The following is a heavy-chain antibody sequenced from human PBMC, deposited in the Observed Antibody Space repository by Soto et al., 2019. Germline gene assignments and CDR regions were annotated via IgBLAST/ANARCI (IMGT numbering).Heavy chain of an antibody. J-gene: IGHJ4*02. D-gene: IGHD3-22*01. V-gene: IGHV4-39*01. Sequence: QLQLQESGPGLVKPSETLSLTCTVSGGSISSSSYYWGWIRQPPGKGLEWIGSIYYSGSTYYNPYLRSGVPISVDTSKNQFSLQLSSVTAADTAVYYCARLVYDSSGYRPGWGQGTLVTVSS. CDR2: IYYSGST. CDR1: GGSISSSSYY. CDR3: ARLVYDSSGYRPG.